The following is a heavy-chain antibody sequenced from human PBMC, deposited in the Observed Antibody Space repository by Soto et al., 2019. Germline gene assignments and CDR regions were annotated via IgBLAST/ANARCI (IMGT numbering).Heavy chain of an antibody. CDR3: ARGPFSQYSPGPSGFQS. CDR1: GFSVSSNY. J-gene: IGHJ4*02. V-gene: IGHV3-53*02. D-gene: IGHD2-21*01. CDR2: IYSGGDT. Sequence: EVQLVETGGALIQPGGSLRLSCSASGFSVSSNYMNWVRQAPGKGLEWLSAIYSGGDTHYTDAVKGRFTVSRDKSENTVFLDMKSLRAEDTGIYYCARGPFSQYSPGPSGFQSWGLGTLVSVSS.